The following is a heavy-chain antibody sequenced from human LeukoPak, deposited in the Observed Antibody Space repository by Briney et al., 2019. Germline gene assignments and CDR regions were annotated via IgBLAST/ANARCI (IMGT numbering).Heavy chain of an antibody. Sequence: AGGSLRLSCAASGFTFSDYYMSWIRQAPGKGLEWVSYISSSGSTIYYADSVKGRFSISRDNAKNSLFLQMNSLRAEDTAVYYCARGSAYSYSFTGRERTKSRLDYWGQGTLVTVSS. J-gene: IGHJ4*02. CDR3: ARGSAYSYSFTGRERTKSRLDY. CDR2: ISSSGSTI. V-gene: IGHV3-11*04. CDR1: GFTFSDYY. D-gene: IGHD5-18*01.